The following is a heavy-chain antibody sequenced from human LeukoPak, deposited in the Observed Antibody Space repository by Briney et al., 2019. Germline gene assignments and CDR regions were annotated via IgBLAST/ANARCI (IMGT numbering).Heavy chain of an antibody. CDR2: ISSNGGST. CDR3: VKDGSGSYYTYYFDY. Sequence: GGSLRLSCSASGFTFSRYAMHWVRQAPGKGLEYVSAISSNGGSTYYADSVKGRFTVSRDNSKNTLYLQMSSLRAEDTAVYYCVKDGSGSYYTYYFDYWGQGTLVTVSS. J-gene: IGHJ4*02. D-gene: IGHD3-10*01. V-gene: IGHV3-64D*06. CDR1: GFTFSRYA.